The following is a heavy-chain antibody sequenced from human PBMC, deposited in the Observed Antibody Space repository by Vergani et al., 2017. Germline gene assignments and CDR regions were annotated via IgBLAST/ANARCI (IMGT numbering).Heavy chain of an antibody. J-gene: IGHJ6*02. Sequence: QLLESGGGLVQPGGSLRLSCAASGFTFSSYAMSWVRQVPGKGLEWVSGISGSGGNTYSANSVKGRFTISRDNSKNTLYLQMNSLIADDTAVYYCAKGVYCRSTSCYEGRGYYYGMGVWGQGTTVTFSS. V-gene: IGHV3-23*01. CDR1: GFTFSSYA. CDR3: AKGVYCRSTSCYEGRGYYYGMGV. D-gene: IGHD2-2*01. CDR2: ISGSGGNT.